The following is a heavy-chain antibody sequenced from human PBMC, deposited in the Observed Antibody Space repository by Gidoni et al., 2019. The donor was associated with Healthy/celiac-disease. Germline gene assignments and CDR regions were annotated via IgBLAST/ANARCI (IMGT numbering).Heavy chain of an antibody. Sequence: QLQLKESGPGLVKPSETLSLTCTVSGGSISSSSYYWGWIRQPPGTGLEWIGSIYYSGGTYYTPSLKSLVTISVDTSKNQFSLKLSSVTAADTAVYYCARRAYYYDSSEADAFDIWGQGTMVTVSS. J-gene: IGHJ3*02. CDR1: GGSISSSSYY. D-gene: IGHD3-22*01. CDR2: IYYSGGT. V-gene: IGHV4-39*01. CDR3: ARRAYYYDSSEADAFDI.